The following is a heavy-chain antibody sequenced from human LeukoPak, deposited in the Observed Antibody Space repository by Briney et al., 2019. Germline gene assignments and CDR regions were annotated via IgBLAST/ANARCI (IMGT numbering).Heavy chain of an antibody. CDR3: ARHESTNPLGV. Sequence: GESLKISCKGSGYTFTTYWIAWVRQMPGKGLEWMGIIYPRDSDTRYSPSFQGQVTISADKSISTAYLQWSSLKASDSAMYYCARHESTNPLGVRGQGTTVTVSS. CDR1: GYTFTTYW. V-gene: IGHV5-51*01. J-gene: IGHJ6*02. D-gene: IGHD1-14*01. CDR2: IYPRDSDT.